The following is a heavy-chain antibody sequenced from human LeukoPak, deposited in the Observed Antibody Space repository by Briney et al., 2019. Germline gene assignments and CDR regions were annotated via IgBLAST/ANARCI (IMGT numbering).Heavy chain of an antibody. CDR1: GFTFSNYW. V-gene: IGHV3-7*01. J-gene: IGHJ4*02. CDR3: ASDDQQGVSGSYYTGLVDY. CDR2: IKQDGSDK. Sequence: GGSLRLSCAASGFTFSNYWMSWVRQAPGKGLEWVANIKQDGSDKFYVDSVKGRFTISRDNAKNSLYLQMNSLRAEDTALYYCASDDQQGVSGSYYTGLVDYWGQGTLATVSS. D-gene: IGHD1-26*01.